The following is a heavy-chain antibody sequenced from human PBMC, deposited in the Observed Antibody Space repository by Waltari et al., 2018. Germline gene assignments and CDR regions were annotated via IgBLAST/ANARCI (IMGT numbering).Heavy chain of an antibody. D-gene: IGHD3-3*01. CDR1: GGSFSGYY. CDR2: INHSGST. CDR3: VKGTGGVPRGAFDF. V-gene: IGHV4-34*01. J-gene: IGHJ3*01. Sequence: QVQLQQWGAGLLKPSETLSLTCAVYGGSFSGYYWSWIRQPPGKGLEWIGEINHSGSTNYNPSLKSRVTISVDTSKNSLYLRMNNLRTEDTAFYYCVKGTGGVPRGAFDFWGQGTRVSVSS.